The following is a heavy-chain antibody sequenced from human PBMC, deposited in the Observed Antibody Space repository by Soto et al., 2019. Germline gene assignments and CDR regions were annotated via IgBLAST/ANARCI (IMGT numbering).Heavy chain of an antibody. D-gene: IGHD4-17*01. CDR1: GFTFSSYS. J-gene: IGHJ4*02. Sequence: QVQLVESGGGVVQPGRSLRLSCAASGFTFSSYSMHWVRQAPGKALEWVAVIWYDGSNKYYADSVKGRFTISRDNSKNTLYLQMNSLRAEDTAVYYCASGGTTVTTFDYWGQGTLVTVSS. V-gene: IGHV3-33*01. CDR2: IWYDGSNK. CDR3: ASGGTTVTTFDY.